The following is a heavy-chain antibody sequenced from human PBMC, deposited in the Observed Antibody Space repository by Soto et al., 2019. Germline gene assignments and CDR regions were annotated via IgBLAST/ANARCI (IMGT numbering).Heavy chain of an antibody. D-gene: IGHD6-13*01. J-gene: IGHJ4*02. Sequence: GGSLRLSCAASEFTFSNYAMSWVRQAPGEGLEWVSGIDGSGDGTYYANSVKGRFTISRDNSNNTLYLQMDSLSDEDTAVYYCARGPIAAVNFDYWGQGTLVTVSS. CDR1: EFTFSNYA. V-gene: IGHV3-23*01. CDR2: IDGSGDGT. CDR3: ARGPIAAVNFDY.